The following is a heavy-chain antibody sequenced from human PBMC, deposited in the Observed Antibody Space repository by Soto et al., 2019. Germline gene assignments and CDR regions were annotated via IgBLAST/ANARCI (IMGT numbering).Heavy chain of an antibody. V-gene: IGHV3-23*01. CDR1: GFTFSSYA. D-gene: IGHD6-13*01. J-gene: IGHJ4*02. Sequence: GGSLRLSCAASGFTFSSYAMSWVRQAPGKGLEWVSAISGSGGSTYYADSVKGRFTISRDNSKNTLYLQMNSLRAEDTAVYYCAKSLLNRIAAAVFDYWGQGTLVTVSS. CDR3: AKSLLNRIAAAVFDY. CDR2: ISGSGGST.